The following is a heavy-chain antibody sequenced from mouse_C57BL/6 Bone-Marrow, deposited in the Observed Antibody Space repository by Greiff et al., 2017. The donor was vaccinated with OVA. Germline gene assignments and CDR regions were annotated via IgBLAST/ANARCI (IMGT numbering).Heavy chain of an antibody. J-gene: IGHJ4*01. D-gene: IGHD6-1*01. CDR1: GFTFTDYY. CDR2: IRNKANGYTT. V-gene: IGHV7-3*01. CDR3: ARYRRPSFYYAMDY. Sequence: EVQGVESGGGLVQPGGSLSLSCAASGFTFTDYYMSWVRQPPGKALEWLGFIRNKANGYTTEYSASVKGRFTISRDKSQSILYLQMNALRAEDSATYYCARYRRPSFYYAMDYWGQGTSVTVSS.